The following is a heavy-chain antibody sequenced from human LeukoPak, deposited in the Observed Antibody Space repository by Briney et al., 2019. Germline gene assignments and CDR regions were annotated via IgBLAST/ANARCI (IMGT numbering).Heavy chain of an antibody. CDR1: GYTFTSNY. CDR3: ARTPGMVVVKTFYCMDV. Sequence: APVKVSCKASGYTFTSNYIHWVRQAPGQGLEWMGWIGTYKGNTNYAQMFQGRVTMTTDTSTSTAYMELKNLRSDDTAVYYCARTPGMVVVKTFYCMDVWGQGTTVTVSS. D-gene: IGHD3-22*01. J-gene: IGHJ6*02. CDR2: IGTYKGNT. V-gene: IGHV1-18*04.